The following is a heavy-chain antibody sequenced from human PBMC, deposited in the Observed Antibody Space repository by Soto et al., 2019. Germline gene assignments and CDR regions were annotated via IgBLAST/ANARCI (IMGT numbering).Heavy chain of an antibody. CDR1: GDSVSTNSVA. V-gene: IGHV6-1*01. D-gene: IGHD1-26*01. CDR3: ARGRHSGFDY. CDR2: PYYRSKWSY. J-gene: IGHJ4*02. Sequence: QVQLQQSGPGLVKPSQTLSLTCAISGDSVSTNSVAWNWLRQSPSRGLEWLGRPYYRSKWSYDYAVSVKSRITITPDTSKNQFSLQLNSVIPEDTAVYYCARGRHSGFDYWGQGTLVTVSS.